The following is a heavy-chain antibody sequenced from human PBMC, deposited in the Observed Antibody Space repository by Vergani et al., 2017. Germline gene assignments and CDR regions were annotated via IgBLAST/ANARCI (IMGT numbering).Heavy chain of an antibody. J-gene: IGHJ6*02. CDR3: ARNRNRYYGMDV. CDR2: IDWDDDK. D-gene: IGHD2/OR15-2a*01. CDR1: VFSLITSRMC. V-gene: IGHV2-70*15. Sequence: QVTLRESDPALVKPTQTLTLTCTFSVFSLITSRMCVNCIRQPPGKALEWLARIDWDDDKYYSTSLKTRLTIYKDTSKNQVVLIMTNMDHVDTATYYCARNRNRYYGMDVWGQGATVTVSS.